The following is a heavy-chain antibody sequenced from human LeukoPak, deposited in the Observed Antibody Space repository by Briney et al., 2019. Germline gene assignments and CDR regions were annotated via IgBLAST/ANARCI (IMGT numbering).Heavy chain of an antibody. J-gene: IGHJ6*02. CDR3: AEEGGIYYYYGMDV. CDR2: ISYDGSNK. Sequence: GGSLRLSCAASGFTFSSYGMHWVRQAPGKGLEWVAVISYDGSNKYYADSVKGRFTISRDNSKNTLYLQMNSLRAEDTAVYYCAEEGGIYYYYGMDVWGQGTTVTVSS. CDR1: GFTFSSYG. V-gene: IGHV3-30*18.